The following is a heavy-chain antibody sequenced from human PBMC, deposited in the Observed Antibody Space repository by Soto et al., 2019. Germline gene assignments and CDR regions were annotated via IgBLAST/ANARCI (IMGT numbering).Heavy chain of an antibody. D-gene: IGHD4-4*01. CDR1: GGSISSGGYY. CDR2: IYYSGST. V-gene: IGHV4-31*03. J-gene: IGHJ6*03. Sequence: PSETLSLTCTVSGGSISSGGYYWSWIRQHPGKGLEWIGYIYYSGSTYYNPSLKSRVTISVDTSKNQFSLKLSSVTAADTAVYYCASTTVKAGRSYYYMDVWGKGTTVTVSS. CDR3: ASTTVKAGRSYYYMDV.